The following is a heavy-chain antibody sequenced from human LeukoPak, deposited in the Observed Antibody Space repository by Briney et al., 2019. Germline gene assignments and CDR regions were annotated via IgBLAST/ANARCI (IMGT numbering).Heavy chain of an antibody. Sequence: SETLSLTCTVSGGSISNYYWSWIRQPAGKGLEWIGRIYTSGTTNYNPSLKSRVTMSVDTSENHFSLKLDSVTAADTAVYYCARDVRRSSSSANSYYYYMDVWGKGTTVTVSS. CDR2: IYTSGTT. J-gene: IGHJ6*03. D-gene: IGHD6-6*01. V-gene: IGHV4-4*07. CDR3: ARDVRRSSSSANSYYYYMDV. CDR1: GGSISNYY.